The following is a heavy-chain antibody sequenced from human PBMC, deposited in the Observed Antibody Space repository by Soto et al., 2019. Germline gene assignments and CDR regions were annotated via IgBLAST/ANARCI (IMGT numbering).Heavy chain of an antibody. D-gene: IGHD3-10*01. CDR2: ISSSSSYI. CDR3: ARGRTTMVRGALREYFQH. Sequence: GGSLRLSCAASGFTSSSYSMNWVRQAPGKGLEWVSSISSSSSYIYYADSVKGRFTISRDNAKNSLYLQMNSLRAEDTAVYYCARGRTTMVRGALREYFQHWGQGTLVTVSS. CDR1: GFTSSSYS. V-gene: IGHV3-21*01. J-gene: IGHJ1*01.